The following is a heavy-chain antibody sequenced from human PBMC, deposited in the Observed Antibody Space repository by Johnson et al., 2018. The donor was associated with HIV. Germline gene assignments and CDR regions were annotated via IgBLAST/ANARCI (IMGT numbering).Heavy chain of an antibody. CDR1: GFTFSSYG. CDR3: TTDRWVTLLDRDAFDI. Sequence: QVQLVESGGGVVQTGGSLRLSCAASGFTFSSYGMHWVRQAPGKGLEWVAFIRYDGSNKYYADSVKGRFTISRDNSKNTLYLQMNSLRAEDTAVYYCTTDRWVTLLDRDAFDIWGQGTMVTVSS. CDR2: IRYDGSNK. D-gene: IGHD2-21*02. J-gene: IGHJ3*02. V-gene: IGHV3-30*02.